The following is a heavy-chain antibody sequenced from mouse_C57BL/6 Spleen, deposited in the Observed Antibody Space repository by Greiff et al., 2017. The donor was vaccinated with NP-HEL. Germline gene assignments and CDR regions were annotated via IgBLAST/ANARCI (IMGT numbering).Heavy chain of an antibody. D-gene: IGHD4-1*01. CDR3: TRDGTGRDFDY. V-gene: IGHV5-9-1*02. Sequence: EVQVVESGEGLVKPGGSLKLSCAASGFTFSSYAMSWVRQTPEKRLEWVAYISSGGDYIYYADTVKGRFTISRDNARNALYLQMSSLKSEDTAMYYCTRDGTGRDFDYWGQGTTLTVSS. CDR1: GFTFSSYA. J-gene: IGHJ2*01. CDR2: ISSGGDYI.